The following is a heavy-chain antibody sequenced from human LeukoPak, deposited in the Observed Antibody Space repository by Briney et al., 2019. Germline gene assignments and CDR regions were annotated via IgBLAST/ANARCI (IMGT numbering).Heavy chain of an antibody. J-gene: IGHJ5*02. CDR2: IYYSGST. Sequence: SETLSLTCTVSGGSISSSSYYWGWIRRPPGKGLEWIGSIYYSGSTYYNPSLKSRVTISVDTSKNQFSLKLSSVTAADTAVYYCARRGSYGFRWFDPWGQGTLVTVSS. CDR1: GGSISSSSYY. V-gene: IGHV4-39*01. CDR3: ARRGSYGFRWFDP. D-gene: IGHD5-18*01.